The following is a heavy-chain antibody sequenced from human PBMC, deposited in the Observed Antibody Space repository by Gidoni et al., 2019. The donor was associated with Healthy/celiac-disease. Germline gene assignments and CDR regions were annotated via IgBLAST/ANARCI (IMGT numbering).Heavy chain of an antibody. CDR1: GFTFSSYW. J-gene: IGHJ1*01. D-gene: IGHD2-2*01. CDR2: IKQDGSEK. CDR3: AREEYQLRQYFQH. Sequence: LRLSCAASGFTFSSYWMSWVRQAPGKGLEWVANIKQDGSEKYYVDSVKGRFTISRDNAKNSLYLQMNSLRAEDTAVYYCAREEYQLRQYFQHWGQGTLVTVSS. V-gene: IGHV3-7*03.